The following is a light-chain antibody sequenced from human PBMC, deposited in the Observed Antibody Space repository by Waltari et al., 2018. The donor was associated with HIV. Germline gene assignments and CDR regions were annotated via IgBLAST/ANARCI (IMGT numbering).Light chain of an antibody. V-gene: IGLV2-11*01. CDR1: IGDIVGGYY. Sequence: APTQPHSVSGSPGQSVTILCNGTIGDIVGGYYLSRYPHPPGNPPRMMIYDVNRRPPGVPGRFSGSRSGKTASLSISGLQPEDEADYYCYIYAGGYAPPVLGTGTKVTV. CDR3: YIYAGGYAPPV. CDR2: DVN. J-gene: IGLJ1*01.